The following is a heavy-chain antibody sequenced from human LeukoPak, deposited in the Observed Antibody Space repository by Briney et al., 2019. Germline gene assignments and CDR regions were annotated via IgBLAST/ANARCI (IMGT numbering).Heavy chain of an antibody. J-gene: IGHJ6*03. CDR2: INHSGST. Sequence: SETLSLTCAVYGGSFSGYYWSWIRQPPGKGLEWIGEINHSGSTNYNPSLKSRVTISVDTSKNQFSLKLSSVTAADTAVYYCARHVSGSYYSYYYYYMDVWGKGTTVTVSS. V-gene: IGHV4-34*01. CDR3: ARHVSGSYYSYYYYYMDV. CDR1: GGSFSGYY. D-gene: IGHD1-26*01.